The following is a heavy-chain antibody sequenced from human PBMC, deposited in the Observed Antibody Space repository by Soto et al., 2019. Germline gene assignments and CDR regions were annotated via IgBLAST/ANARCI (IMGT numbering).Heavy chain of an antibody. J-gene: IGHJ4*02. V-gene: IGHV4-59*01. D-gene: IGHD6-19*01. CDR2: IYYSGST. CDR3: ARDLNSSGWYAWDY. Sequence: SETLSLTCTVSGGSISSYYWSWIRQPPGKGLEWIGYIYYSGSTNYNPSLKSRVTISVDTSKNQFSLKLSSVTAADTAVYYCARDLNSSGWYAWDYSGQGTLVTVSS. CDR1: GGSISSYY.